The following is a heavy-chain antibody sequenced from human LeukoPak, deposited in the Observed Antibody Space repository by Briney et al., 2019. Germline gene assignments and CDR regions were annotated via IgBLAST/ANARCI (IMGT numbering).Heavy chain of an antibody. CDR3: AGGQMFTSGGFDN. Sequence: PGRSLRLSCAASGFTFSSYGMHWVRQAPGKGLEWVSVLYTGGNKYYADFVKGRFTISRDNSNNMVFLQMNSLTVEDTALYYCAGGQMFTSGGFDNWGQGTLVTVSS. D-gene: IGHD6-19*01. CDR1: GFTFSSYG. V-gene: IGHV3-53*01. CDR2: LYTGGNK. J-gene: IGHJ4*02.